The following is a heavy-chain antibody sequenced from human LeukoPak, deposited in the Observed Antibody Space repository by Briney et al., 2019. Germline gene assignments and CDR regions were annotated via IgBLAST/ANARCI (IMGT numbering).Heavy chain of an antibody. CDR3: ARNYGDYVGGYYYYYGMDV. CDR2: ISSSSSYI. D-gene: IGHD4-17*01. Sequence: GGSLRLSCAASGFTFSSYSMNWVRQAPGKGLEGVSSISSSSSYIYYADSVKGRFTISRDNAKNSLYLQMNSLRAEDTAVYYCARNYGDYVGGYYYYYGMDVWGQGTTVTVFS. V-gene: IGHV3-21*01. CDR1: GFTFSSYS. J-gene: IGHJ6*02.